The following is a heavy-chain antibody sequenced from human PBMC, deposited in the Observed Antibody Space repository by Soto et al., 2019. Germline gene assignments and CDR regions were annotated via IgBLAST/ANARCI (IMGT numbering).Heavy chain of an antibody. J-gene: IGHJ4*02. V-gene: IGHV1-8*01. Sequence: ASXKVSCKASGYTFTSYDINWVRQATGQGLEWMGWINPNTGYTDYAQKFQGRVTMTGNTSITTAYMELSSLRSEDTAVYYCVRGRVMITFGVVIVIDYWGQGSPVTGS. CDR1: GYTFTSYD. CDR3: VRGRVMITFGVVIVIDY. CDR2: INPNTGYT. D-gene: IGHD3-16*02.